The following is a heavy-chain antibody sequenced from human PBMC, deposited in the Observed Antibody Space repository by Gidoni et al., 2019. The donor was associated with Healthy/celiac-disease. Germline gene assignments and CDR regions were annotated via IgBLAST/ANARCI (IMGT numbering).Heavy chain of an antibody. CDR1: GGSISSYY. CDR3: TSVGADYCFDY. D-gene: IGHD1-26*01. J-gene: IGHJ4*02. V-gene: IGHV4-59*01. CDR2: IYYSGSA. Sequence: QLQLQESGPGLVKPSETLSLTCTVPGGSISSYYWGWIRQPPGKGLEWVGYIYYSGSANYNPSLKSRVTMTVDTSKNQFSLKLSSVADAGAAVYYCTSVGADYCFDYWGQGTLVTVSS.